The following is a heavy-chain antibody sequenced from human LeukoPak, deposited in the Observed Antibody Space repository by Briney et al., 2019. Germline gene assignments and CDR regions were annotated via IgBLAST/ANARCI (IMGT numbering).Heavy chain of an antibody. CDR3: ATGRSSSQY. Sequence: ASVKVSCKASGHTFTSYGISWVRQAPGQGLEWMGWITAKKDKTNYAQKFQGRVTITPDTSTSTVYMELGSLTSDDTAVYYCATGRSSSQYWGQGTLVIVSS. CDR2: ITAKKDKT. D-gene: IGHD6-13*01. J-gene: IGHJ4*02. CDR1: GHTFTSYG. V-gene: IGHV1-18*04.